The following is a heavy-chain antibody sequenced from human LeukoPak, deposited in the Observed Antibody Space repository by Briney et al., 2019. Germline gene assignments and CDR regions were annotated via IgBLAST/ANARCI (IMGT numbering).Heavy chain of an antibody. CDR3: ARLSAYYYGSFFYYYMDV. CDR1: GYSISSGYY. D-gene: IGHD3-10*01. Sequence: SETLSLTCTVSGYSISSGYYWGWIRQPPGKGLEWIGYIYYSGSTNYNPSLKSRVTISVDTSKNQFSLKLSSVTAADTAVYYCARLSAYYYGSFFYYYMDVWGKGTTVTVSS. V-gene: IGHV4-61*01. CDR2: IYYSGST. J-gene: IGHJ6*03.